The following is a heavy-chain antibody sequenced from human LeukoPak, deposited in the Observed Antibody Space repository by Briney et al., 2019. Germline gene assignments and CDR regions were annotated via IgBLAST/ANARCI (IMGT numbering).Heavy chain of an antibody. CDR1: GFTVSSNY. Sequence: GGSLRLSCAASGFTVSSNYMSWVRQAPGKGLEWVSVIYSGGSTYYADSVKGRFTISRDNSKNTLYLQMNSLRAEDTAVYYCAKGSVLLWFGESPNPWGQGTLVTVSS. D-gene: IGHD3-10*01. J-gene: IGHJ5*02. CDR3: AKGSVLLWFGESPNP. CDR2: IYSGGST. V-gene: IGHV3-53*01.